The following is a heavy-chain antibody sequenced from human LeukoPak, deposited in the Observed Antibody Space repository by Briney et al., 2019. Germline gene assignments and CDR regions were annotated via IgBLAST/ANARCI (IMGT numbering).Heavy chain of an antibody. CDR2: IYYSGST. J-gene: IGHJ5*02. CDR3: ARVVRQLERRGNNWFDP. Sequence: PSETLSLTCTVSGGSISSSSYYWGWIRQPPGKGLEWIGSIYYSGSTYYNPSLKSRVTISVDTSKNQFSLKLSSVTAADTAVYYCARVVRQLERRGNNWFDPWGQGTLVTVSS. V-gene: IGHV4-39*07. CDR1: GGSISSSSYY. D-gene: IGHD1-1*01.